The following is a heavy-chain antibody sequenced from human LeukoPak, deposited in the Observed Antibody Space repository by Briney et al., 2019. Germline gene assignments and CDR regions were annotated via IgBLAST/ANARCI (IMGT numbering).Heavy chain of an antibody. Sequence: GGSLRLSCAASGFTFSSYWMSWVRQAPGKGLEWVANIKQDGSEKYYVDSVKGRFTISRDNAKNSLYLQMNSLRAEDTAVYYCARNYGDYPIGYYFDYWGQGTLVTVSS. J-gene: IGHJ4*02. D-gene: IGHD4-17*01. CDR2: IKQDGSEK. CDR3: ARNYGDYPIGYYFDY. CDR1: GFTFSSYW. V-gene: IGHV3-7*01.